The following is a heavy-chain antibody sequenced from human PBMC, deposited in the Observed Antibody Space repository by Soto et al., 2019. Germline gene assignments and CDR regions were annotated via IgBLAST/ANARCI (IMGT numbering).Heavy chain of an antibody. J-gene: IGHJ4*02. CDR2: INYSGST. CDR1: GGSISSGDYY. V-gene: IGHV4-30-4*01. Sequence: PSETPSLTCTVSGGSISSGDYYWSWIRQPPGKGLEWIGDINYSGSTYYNPSLKSRVTISVDTSKNQFSLKLSSVTAADTAVYYCARARPRYCSGGSCYGHFDYWGQGTLVTVSS. CDR3: ARARPRYCSGGSCYGHFDY. D-gene: IGHD2-15*01.